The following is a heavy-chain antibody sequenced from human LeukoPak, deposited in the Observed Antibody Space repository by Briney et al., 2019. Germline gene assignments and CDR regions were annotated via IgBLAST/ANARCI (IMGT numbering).Heavy chain of an antibody. CDR2: IIPIFGTA. D-gene: IGHD6-19*01. CDR1: GGTFSSYA. Sequence: SVKVSCKASGGTFSSYAISWVRQAPGQGLEWMGGIIPIFGTANYAQKFQGRVTITADKSTSTAYMEPSSLRSEDTAVYYCARTGPIAVAGGRGETEYFQHWGQGTLVTVSS. CDR3: ARTGPIAVAGGRGETEYFQH. V-gene: IGHV1-69*06. J-gene: IGHJ1*01.